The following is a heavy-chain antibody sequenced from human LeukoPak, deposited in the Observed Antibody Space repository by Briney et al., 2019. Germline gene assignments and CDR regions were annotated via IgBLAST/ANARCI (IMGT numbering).Heavy chain of an antibody. CDR2: IYSGGST. CDR3: AGLYSGSHDAFDI. CDR1: GGSISSYY. Sequence: PSETLSLTCTVSGGSISSYYWSWVRQAPGKGLEWVSVIYSGGSTYYADSVKGRFTISRDNSKNTLYLQMNSLRAEDTAVYYCAGLYSGSHDAFDIWGQGTMVTVSS. V-gene: IGHV3-53*01. D-gene: IGHD1-26*01. J-gene: IGHJ3*02.